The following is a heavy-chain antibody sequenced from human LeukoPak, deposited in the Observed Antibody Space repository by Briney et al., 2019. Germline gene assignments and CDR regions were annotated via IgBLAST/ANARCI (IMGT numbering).Heavy chain of an antibody. V-gene: IGHV3-30*02. CDR3: AKDVDTAMVFDY. Sequence: GGSLRLSCAVSGFTVSTYGIQWVRQAPGKGLEWVAFIRYDGSNKYYADSVKGRFTISRDNSKNTLYLQMNSLRAEDTAVYYCAKDVDTAMVFDYWGQGTLVTVSS. D-gene: IGHD5-18*01. CDR2: IRYDGSNK. J-gene: IGHJ4*02. CDR1: GFTVSTYG.